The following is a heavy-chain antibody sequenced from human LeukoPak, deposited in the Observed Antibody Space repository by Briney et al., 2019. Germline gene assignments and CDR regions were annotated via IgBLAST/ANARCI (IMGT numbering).Heavy chain of an antibody. CDR3: ARDNGWSADF. CDR1: GFTFSRHW. J-gene: IGHJ4*02. Sequence: GGSLRLSCAASGFTFSRHWMYWVRQAPGKGLGWVANIKQDGSAKPYVDSVKGRFTISRDNAKNSLFLQMNSLRAEDTAVYYCARDNGWSADFWGQGTLVTVSS. V-gene: IGHV3-7*03. CDR2: IKQDGSAK. D-gene: IGHD2-15*01.